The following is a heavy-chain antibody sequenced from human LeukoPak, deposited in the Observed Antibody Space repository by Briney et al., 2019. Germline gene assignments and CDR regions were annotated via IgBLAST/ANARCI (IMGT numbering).Heavy chain of an antibody. CDR3: ARQKGAMGAKLDY. D-gene: IGHD1-26*01. CDR1: GYSFTSYW. CDR2: IYPGDSDT. V-gene: IGHV5-51*01. Sequence: SGESLQISCKGSGYSFTSYWIGWVRQMPGKGLEWMGIIYPGDSDTRYSPSFQGQVTISADKSISTAYLQWSSLKASDTAMYYCARQKGAMGAKLDYWGQGTLVTVSS. J-gene: IGHJ4*02.